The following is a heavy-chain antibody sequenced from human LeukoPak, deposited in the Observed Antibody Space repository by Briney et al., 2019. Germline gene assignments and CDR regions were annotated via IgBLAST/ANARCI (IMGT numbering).Heavy chain of an antibody. CDR2: IYDSGTT. V-gene: IGHV4-59*08. CDR3: ARQVSYYGSGSYVDY. Sequence: PSETLSLTCTVSGASISSYYWSWIRQPPGKGLEWIGCIYDSGTTYYNPSLKSRVTISMDTSKNQFSLKLSSVTAADTAVYYCARQVSYYGSGSYVDYWGQGSLVTVSS. D-gene: IGHD3-10*01. CDR1: GASISSYY. J-gene: IGHJ4*02.